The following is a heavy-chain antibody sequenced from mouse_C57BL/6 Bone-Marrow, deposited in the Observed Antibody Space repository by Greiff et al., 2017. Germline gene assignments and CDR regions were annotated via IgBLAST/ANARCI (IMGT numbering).Heavy chain of an antibody. V-gene: IGHV1-15*01. Sequence: QVQLQQSGAELVRPGASVTLSCKASGYTFTDYELHWVKQTPVHGLEWIGAIDPETGGTAYNQKFKGKAILTAAKSSSTAYMELRSLTSEDSAVYYCTREDYYRSSAWFAYWGQGTLVTVSA. CDR2: IDPETGGT. D-gene: IGHD1-1*01. CDR3: TREDYYRSSAWFAY. J-gene: IGHJ3*01. CDR1: GYTFTDYE.